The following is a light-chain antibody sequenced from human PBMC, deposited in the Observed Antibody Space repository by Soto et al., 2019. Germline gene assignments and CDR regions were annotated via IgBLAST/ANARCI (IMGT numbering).Light chain of an antibody. CDR1: QSISSSF. J-gene: IGKJ1*01. CDR2: GAS. V-gene: IGKV3D-20*02. CDR3: QQRSNWPT. Sequence: DIVLTQSPGTLSLSPGQRATLSCRASQSISSSFLAWYQQKPGQAPRLLIYGASSRATGIPDRFSGSGSGTEFTLTISSLQSEDFAVYYCQQRSNWPTFGQGTKVDI.